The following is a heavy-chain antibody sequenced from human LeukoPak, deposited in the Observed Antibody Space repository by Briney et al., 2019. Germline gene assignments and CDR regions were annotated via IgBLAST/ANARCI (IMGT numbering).Heavy chain of an antibody. CDR2: ISYSGST. D-gene: IGHD2-15*01. V-gene: IGHV4-59*08. CDR3: ARSPDGSSAFDY. CDR1: GGSISSSY. Sequence: SETLSLACTVSGGSISSSYWSWVRQPPGNGLEWIGYISYSGSTSYNPSLKSRVTISVDTSKNQFSLNLSSVTAADTAVYYCARSPDGSSAFDYWGQGTLVTVSS. J-gene: IGHJ4*02.